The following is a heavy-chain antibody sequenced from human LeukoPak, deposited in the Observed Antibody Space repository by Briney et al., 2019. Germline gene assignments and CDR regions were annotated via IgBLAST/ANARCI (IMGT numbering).Heavy chain of an antibody. J-gene: IGHJ4*02. CDR3: ARSSVAISTGIKVDY. CDR1: GGAFSSYA. V-gene: IGHV1-69*05. CDR2: IIPIFGTA. Sequence: SVKVSCKASGGAFSSYAISWVRQAPGQGLEWMGGIIPIFGTANYAQKFQGRVTITTDESTSTAYMELSSLRSEDTAVYYCARSSVAISTGIKVDYWGQGTLVTVSS. D-gene: IGHD3-3*01.